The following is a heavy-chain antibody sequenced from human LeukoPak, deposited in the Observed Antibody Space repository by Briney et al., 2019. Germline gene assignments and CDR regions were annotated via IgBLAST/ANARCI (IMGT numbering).Heavy chain of an antibody. Sequence: SETLSLTCTVSGGSISSYYWSGIRQPAGKGLEWIGRIYTSGSTNYNPSLKSRVTMSVDTSKNQFSPKLSSVTAADTAVYYCARDGYDMLRAFDIWGQGTMVTVSS. D-gene: IGHD3-9*01. CDR3: ARDGYDMLRAFDI. CDR1: GGSISSYY. V-gene: IGHV4-4*07. CDR2: IYTSGST. J-gene: IGHJ3*02.